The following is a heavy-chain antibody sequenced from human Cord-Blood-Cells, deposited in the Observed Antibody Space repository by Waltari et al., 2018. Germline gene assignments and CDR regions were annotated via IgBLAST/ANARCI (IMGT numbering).Heavy chain of an antibody. V-gene: IGHV1-69*12. J-gene: IGHJ6*02. CDR3: ARGKDIVVVPAAPLSYGMDV. CDR1: GGTFSSYA. D-gene: IGHD2-2*01. Sequence: QVQLVQSGAEVKKPGSSVKVSCKASGGTFSSYAISWVRQAPGQGLEWMGGIIPILVTANYAQKFQGRVTITADESTSTAYMERSSLRSEDTAVYYCARGKDIVVVPAAPLSYGMDVWGQGTTVTVSS. CDR2: IIPILVTA.